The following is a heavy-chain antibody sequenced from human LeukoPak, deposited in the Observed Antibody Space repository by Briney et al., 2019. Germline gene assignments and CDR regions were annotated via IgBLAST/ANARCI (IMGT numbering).Heavy chain of an antibody. D-gene: IGHD2-15*01. J-gene: IGHJ2*01. CDR3: ATGSSCSGGSCYSNWYFDL. CDR2: FDPEDGET. Sequence: ASVKVSCKVSGYTLTELSMHWVRQAPGKGLEWMGGFDPEDGETIYAQKFQGRVTMTEDTSTDTAYMELSSLRSEDTAVYYCATGSSCSGGSCYSNWYFDLWGRGTLVTVSS. V-gene: IGHV1-24*01. CDR1: GYTLTELS.